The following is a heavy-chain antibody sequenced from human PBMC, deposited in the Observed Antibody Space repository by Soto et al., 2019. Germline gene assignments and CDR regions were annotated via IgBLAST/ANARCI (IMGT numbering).Heavy chain of an antibody. D-gene: IGHD3-16*01. V-gene: IGHV1-8*01. CDR3: ARGHYVWGSRRFDP. Sequence: QVQLVQSGAEVKKPGASVKVSCKASGYTFTSYEINWVRQATGQGLEWMGWMNPNNNNTGYAQKFQGRLTMTRDTSISTAYMELSSLRSEDTAVYYCARGHYVWGSRRFDPWGQGTLVTVS. CDR1: GYTFTSYE. CDR2: MNPNNNNT. J-gene: IGHJ5*02.